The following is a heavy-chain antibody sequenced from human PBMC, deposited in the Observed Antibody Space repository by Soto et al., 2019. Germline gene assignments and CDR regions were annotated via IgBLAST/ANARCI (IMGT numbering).Heavy chain of an antibody. Sequence: EVQLVESGGGLVQPGGSLRLSCAASGFTFSSYWMSWVRQAPGKGLEWVANIKQDGSEKRYVDSVKGRFTISRDNAKNSLFLQMNSLSAEDTAVYYCARGLAVAGYRFAYWGQGTLVTVSS. J-gene: IGHJ4*02. CDR1: GFTFSSYW. V-gene: IGHV3-7*01. CDR2: IKQDGSEK. CDR3: ARGLAVAGYRFAY. D-gene: IGHD6-19*01.